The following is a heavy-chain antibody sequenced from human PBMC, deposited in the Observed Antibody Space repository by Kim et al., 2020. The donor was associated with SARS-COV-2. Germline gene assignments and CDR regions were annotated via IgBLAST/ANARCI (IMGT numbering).Heavy chain of an antibody. CDR3: ARGFGELLYACWFDP. Sequence: PTLKSRVTISVETSKNQFSLKLSSVTAADTAVYYCARGFGELLYACWFDPWGQGTLVTVSS. J-gene: IGHJ5*02. V-gene: IGHV4-31*02. D-gene: IGHD3-10*01.